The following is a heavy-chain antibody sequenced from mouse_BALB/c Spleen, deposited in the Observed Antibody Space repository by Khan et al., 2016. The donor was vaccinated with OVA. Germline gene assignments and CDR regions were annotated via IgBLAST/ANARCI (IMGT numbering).Heavy chain of an antibody. J-gene: IGHJ3*01. CDR3: ARSDDYDVGGFAY. CDR1: GFSLSNYG. V-gene: IGHV2-9*02. CDR2: IWTGGIT. Sequence: VQLKESGPGLVAPSQSLSITCTVSGFSLSNYGVHWVRQPPGKGLEWLGVIWTGGITNYNSALMSRLSISKDNSKSQVFLKMNRLQTDDTAIYYCARSDDYDVGGFAYWGQGTLVTVSA. D-gene: IGHD2-4*01.